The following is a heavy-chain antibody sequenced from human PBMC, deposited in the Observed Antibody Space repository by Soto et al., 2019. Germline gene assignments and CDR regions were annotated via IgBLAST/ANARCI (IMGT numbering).Heavy chain of an antibody. Sequence: EVQLVESGGGLVKPGGSLRLSCAASGFTFSSYSMNWVRQAPGKGLEWVSSISSSSSYIYYADSVKGRFTISRDNAKNPLYLQMNSLRAEDTAVYYCARATFNTAMVPVSSWGQGTLVTVSS. CDR3: ARATFNTAMVPVSS. CDR2: ISSSSSYI. D-gene: IGHD5-18*01. V-gene: IGHV3-21*01. J-gene: IGHJ5*02. CDR1: GFTFSSYS.